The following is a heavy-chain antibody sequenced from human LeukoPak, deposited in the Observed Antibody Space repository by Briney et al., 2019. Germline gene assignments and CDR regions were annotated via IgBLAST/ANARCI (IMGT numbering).Heavy chain of an antibody. CDR2: MNPNSVNT. D-gene: IGHD1-1*01. CDR3: ARALRWMRATGTRYWFDP. CDR1: GYTFTSYD. J-gene: IGHJ5*02. Sequence: ASVKVSCKASGYTFTSYDINWVRQATGQGLEWMGWMNPNSVNTGYAQKVQGRVTMTRNTSISTAYMELSSLRSEDTAVYYCARALRWMRATGTRYWFDPWGQGTLVTVSS. V-gene: IGHV1-8*01.